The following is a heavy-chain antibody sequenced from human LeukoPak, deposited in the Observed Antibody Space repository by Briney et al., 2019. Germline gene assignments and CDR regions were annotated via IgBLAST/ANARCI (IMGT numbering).Heavy chain of an antibody. CDR3: AKSMVSGSSHWYFDL. D-gene: IGHD3-10*01. J-gene: IGHJ2*01. CDR1: GFTFDDYA. V-gene: IGHV3-43*01. Sequence: GGSLRLSCAASGFTFDDYAMHWVRQAPGKGLEWVSLISWDGGSTYYADSVKGRFTISRDNSKNSLYLQMNSLRTEDTALYYCAKSMVSGSSHWYFDLWGRGTLVTVSS. CDR2: ISWDGGST.